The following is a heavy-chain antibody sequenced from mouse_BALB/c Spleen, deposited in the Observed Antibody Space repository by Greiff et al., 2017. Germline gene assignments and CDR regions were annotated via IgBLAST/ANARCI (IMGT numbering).Heavy chain of an antibody. Sequence: VQLQQSGAELAKPGASVKMSCKASGYTFTSYWMHWVKQRPGQGLEWIGYINPSTGYTDYNQKFKDKATLTADKSSSTAYMQLSSLTSEDAAVYYFARSTANSGNFYYSLDYWGQGTSVTVSA. CDR2: INPSTGYT. CDR1: GYTFTSYW. V-gene: IGHV1-7*01. D-gene: IGHD2-1*01. J-gene: IGHJ4*01. CDR3: ARSTANSGNFYYSLDY.